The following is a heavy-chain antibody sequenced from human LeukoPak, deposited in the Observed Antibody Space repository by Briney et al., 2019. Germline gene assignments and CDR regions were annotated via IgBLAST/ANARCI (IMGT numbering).Heavy chain of an antibody. J-gene: IGHJ5*02. CDR2: IYHSGST. D-gene: IGHD1-7*01. V-gene: IGHV4-34*01. CDR3: AKAHNWNYWFDR. Sequence: SETLSLTCAVYGGSFSGYYWSWIRQPPGKGLEWIASIYHSGSTYINPSLKSRVTISIDTSKNNFSLKLNSVTAADTAVYYCAKAHNWNYWFDRWGQGTLVTVSS. CDR1: GGSFSGYY.